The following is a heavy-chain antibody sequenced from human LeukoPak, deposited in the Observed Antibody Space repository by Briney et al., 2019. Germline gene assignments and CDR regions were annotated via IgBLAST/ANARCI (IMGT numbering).Heavy chain of an antibody. CDR2: IYYSGST. CDR1: GGSISSSSYY. J-gene: IGHJ4*02. Sequence: SETVSLTCTVSGGSISSSSYYWGWIRQPPGKGLEWIGSIYYSGSTYYNPSLKSRVTISVDTSKNQFSLKLSSVTAADTAVYYCARQVDSYGYYFDYWGQGTLVTVSS. CDR3: ARQVDSYGYYFDY. V-gene: IGHV4-39*01. D-gene: IGHD5-18*01.